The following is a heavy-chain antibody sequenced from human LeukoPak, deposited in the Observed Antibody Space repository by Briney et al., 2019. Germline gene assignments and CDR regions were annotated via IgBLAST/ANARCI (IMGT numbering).Heavy chain of an antibody. V-gene: IGHV1-2*02. D-gene: IGHD2-2*01. CDR2: IYPNSGGT. J-gene: IGHJ4*02. CDR1: GYTFTGYY. CDR3: ATCSSTSCAALYFDY. Sequence: ASVKVSCKASGYTFTGYYMHWVRQAPGQGLEWMGWIYPNSGGTNYAQKFQGRVTMTRDTSISTAYMELSRLRSDDTAVYYCATCSSTSCAALYFDYWGQGTLVTVSS.